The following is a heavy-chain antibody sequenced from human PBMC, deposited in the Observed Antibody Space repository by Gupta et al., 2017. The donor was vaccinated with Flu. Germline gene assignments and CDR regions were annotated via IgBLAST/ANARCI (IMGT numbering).Heavy chain of an antibody. V-gene: IGHV4-38-2*01. J-gene: IGHJ4*02. Sequence: HVQLHETCPGLVRPSETLSLSCAVSGFSFSSGYYLSWIRQSPGKGLEWIGSIIHSGSTYYNPSDNRQVSITMDMSMTNLTLKMTSMSAGAAAIYYYARGGAGGDYPFDYWGQGTLVTVSS. CDR3: ARGGAGGDYPFDY. D-gene: IGHD4-17*01. CDR2: IIHSGST. CDR1: GFSFSSGYY.